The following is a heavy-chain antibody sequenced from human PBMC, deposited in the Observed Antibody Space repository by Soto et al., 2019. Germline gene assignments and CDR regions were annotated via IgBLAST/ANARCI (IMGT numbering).Heavy chain of an antibody. CDR1: GFTFSSYG. V-gene: IGHV3-30*18. CDR3: ANIRSYYYDSSGI. D-gene: IGHD3-22*01. Sequence: QVQLVESGGGVVQPGRSLRPSCAASGFTFSSYGMHWVRQAPGKGLEWVAVISYDGSNKYYADSVKGRFTISRDNSKNTLYLQMNSLRAEDTAVYYCANIRSYYYDSSGIWGQGTMVTVSS. J-gene: IGHJ3*02. CDR2: ISYDGSNK.